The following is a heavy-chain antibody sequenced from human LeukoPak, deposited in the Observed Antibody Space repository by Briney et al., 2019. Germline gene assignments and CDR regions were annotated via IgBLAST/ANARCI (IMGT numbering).Heavy chain of an antibody. J-gene: IGHJ4*02. V-gene: IGHV4-39*07. Sequence: PSETLSLTCTVSGGSISSSNYYWGWIRQPPGKGLEWIGSIYYSGNTYYNPSLKSRVTISVDMFKNQISLKLSSVTAADTAVYYCARDRLLWFGELDFWGQGTLVIVSS. CDR3: ARDRLLWFGELDF. D-gene: IGHD3-10*01. CDR1: GGSISSSNYY. CDR2: IYYSGNT.